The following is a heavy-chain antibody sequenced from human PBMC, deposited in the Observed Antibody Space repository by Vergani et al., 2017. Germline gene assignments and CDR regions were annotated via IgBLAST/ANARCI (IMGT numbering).Heavy chain of an antibody. CDR2: IYYSGST. Sequence: QLQLQESGPGLVKPSETLSLTCTVSGGSISSSSYYWGWIRQPPGKGLEWIGRIYYSGSTYYNPSLKSRVTISVDTSKNQFSLKLSSVPAADTAVYYGARLPRTYYYDRSGARPQEAFDYWGQGTLVTVSS. J-gene: IGHJ4*02. D-gene: IGHD3-22*01. CDR1: GGSISSSSYY. V-gene: IGHV4-39*01. CDR3: ARLPRTYYYDRSGARPQEAFDY.